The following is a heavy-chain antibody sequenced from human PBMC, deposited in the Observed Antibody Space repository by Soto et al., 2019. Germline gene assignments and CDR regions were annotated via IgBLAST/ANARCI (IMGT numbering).Heavy chain of an antibody. J-gene: IGHJ6*02. Sequence: QVQLVQSGAEVKKPGASVKVSCKASGYTFTSYGISWVRQAPGQGLEWMGWISAYNGNTNYAQKLQGRVTMTTDTSTSTAYMVLRSLRSDDTAVYYCAREPGYCSGGSCYPAPDYGMDVWGQGTTVTVSS. CDR1: GYTFTSYG. CDR2: ISAYNGNT. D-gene: IGHD2-15*01. V-gene: IGHV1-18*01. CDR3: AREPGYCSGGSCYPAPDYGMDV.